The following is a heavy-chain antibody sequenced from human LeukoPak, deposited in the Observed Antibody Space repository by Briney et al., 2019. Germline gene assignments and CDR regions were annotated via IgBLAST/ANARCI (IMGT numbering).Heavy chain of an antibody. CDR1: GFTFSSYS. D-gene: IGHD6-19*01. J-gene: IGHJ4*02. Sequence: GGSLRLSCAASGFTFSSYSMNWVRQAPGKGLEWVSSISSSSSYIYYGDSVKGRFTISRDNAKNSLYLQMNSLRAEDTAVYYCARDYREQWLLRSIDYWGQGTLVTVSS. CDR2: ISSSSSYI. V-gene: IGHV3-21*01. CDR3: ARDYREQWLLRSIDY.